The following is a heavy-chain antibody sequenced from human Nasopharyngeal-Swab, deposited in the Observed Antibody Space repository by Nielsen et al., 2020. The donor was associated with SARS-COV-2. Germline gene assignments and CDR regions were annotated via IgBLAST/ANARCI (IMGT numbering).Heavy chain of an antibody. V-gene: IGHV4-39*07. CDR2: ISYSGNI. D-gene: IGHD6-19*01. CDR3: VRGSGDAFDI. J-gene: IGHJ3*02. Sequence: WIRQPPGKGLEWIGNISYSGNIYYNPSLESRVTISEDTSKNQFSLKLSSLTAADTAVYYCVRGSGDAFDIWGQGTMVAVSS.